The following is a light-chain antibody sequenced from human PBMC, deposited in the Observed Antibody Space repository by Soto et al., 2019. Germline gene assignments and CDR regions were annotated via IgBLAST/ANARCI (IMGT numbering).Light chain of an antibody. J-gene: IGLJ2*01. Sequence: QSVLTQPASVSGSPGQSITISCTGTSSDVGGYNYVSWYQQHPGKAPKLMIYEVSNRPSGVSNRFSGSKSGNTASLTISGLQAEDEADYYCSSYTSSSYVVLGGGTKLTVL. V-gene: IGLV2-14*01. CDR3: SSYTSSSYVV. CDR2: EVS. CDR1: SSDVGGYNY.